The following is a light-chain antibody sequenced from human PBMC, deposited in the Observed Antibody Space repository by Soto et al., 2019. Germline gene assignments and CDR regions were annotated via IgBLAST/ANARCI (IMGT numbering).Light chain of an antibody. CDR2: DSS. Sequence: EIVLTQSPATLSLSPGERATLSCRASQSVGSSLAWYQQKPGQAPRLLINDSSNRATGIPARFSGSGSGTDFTLTISSLEPEDFAVYYCQQLNSYLLTFGGGTKVEIK. CDR1: QSVGSS. J-gene: IGKJ4*01. V-gene: IGKV3-11*01. CDR3: QQLNSYLLT.